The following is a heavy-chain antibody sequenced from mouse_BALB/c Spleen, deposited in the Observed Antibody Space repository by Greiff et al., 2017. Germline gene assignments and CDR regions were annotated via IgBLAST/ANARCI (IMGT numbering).Heavy chain of an antibody. CDR2: ISTYYGNT. CDR3: ARGDYGSSYWYFDV. Sequence: QVQLQQSGPELVRPGVSVKISCKGSSYTFTDYAMHWVKQSHAKSLEWIGVISTYYGNTNYNQKFKGKATMTVDKSSSTAYMELARLTSEDSAGYYCARGDYGSSYWYFDVWGAGTTVTVSS. J-gene: IGHJ1*01. D-gene: IGHD1-1*01. CDR1: SYTFTDYA. V-gene: IGHV1-67*01.